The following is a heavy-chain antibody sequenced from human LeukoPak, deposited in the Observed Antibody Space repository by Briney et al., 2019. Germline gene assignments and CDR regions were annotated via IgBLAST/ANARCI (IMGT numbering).Heavy chain of an antibody. CDR3: ARGGNDGVMGKLDY. CDR2: IVYSGAT. J-gene: IGHJ4*02. CDR1: GVSIRSGGHY. V-gene: IGHV4-31*03. Sequence: PTQTLSLTCTVSGVSIRSGGHYWTWIRQHPGKGLEWMGYIVYSGATHYSPSLGSRLSISLDTSKNEFSLNLTSVTAADKAVYVCARGGNDGVMGKLDYWGQGTRVTVSS. D-gene: IGHD3-16*01.